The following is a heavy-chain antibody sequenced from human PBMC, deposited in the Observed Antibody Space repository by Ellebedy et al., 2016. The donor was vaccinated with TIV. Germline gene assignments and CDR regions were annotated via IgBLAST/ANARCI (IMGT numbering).Heavy chain of an antibody. CDR1: GGSISNYY. Sequence: MPSETLSLTCTVSGGSISNYYWSWIRQPAGKGLEWIGRIYTSGSTNYNPSLKSRVTISIDTSKNQFSLKLTSLTAADTAVYYCARLTSVTPYYGVDVWGQGTTVTVSS. CDR2: IYTSGST. CDR3: ARLTSVTPYYGVDV. D-gene: IGHD2-21*02. V-gene: IGHV4-4*07. J-gene: IGHJ6*02.